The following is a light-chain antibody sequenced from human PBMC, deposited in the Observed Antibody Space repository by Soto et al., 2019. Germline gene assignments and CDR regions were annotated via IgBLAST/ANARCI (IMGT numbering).Light chain of an antibody. J-gene: IGKJ4*01. CDR3: QQRSNWPLT. V-gene: IGKV3-11*01. CDR2: DAS. Sequence: DIVLTQSPATLSLSPGERATLSCRASQSISIYLAWYQQKPGQAPRLLIYDASSRATDIPDRFGGSGSGTDFTLTISSLEPEDFAIYYCQQRSNWPLTFGGGTKVDIK. CDR1: QSISIY.